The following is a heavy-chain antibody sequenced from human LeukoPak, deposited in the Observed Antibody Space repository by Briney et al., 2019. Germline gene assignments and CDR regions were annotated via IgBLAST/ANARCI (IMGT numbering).Heavy chain of an antibody. D-gene: IGHD2-15*01. CDR3: ARKGQAPAATVFYYYGTDV. CDR2: TYYRSKWYN. Sequence: SQTLSLTCAISGDSVSSNSAAWNWIRQSPSRGLEWLGRTYYRSKWYNDYAVSVKSRITINPDTSKNQFSLQLNSVTPEDTAVYYCARKGQAPAATVFYYYGTDVWGQGTTVTVSS. J-gene: IGHJ6*02. CDR1: GDSVSSNSAA. V-gene: IGHV6-1*01.